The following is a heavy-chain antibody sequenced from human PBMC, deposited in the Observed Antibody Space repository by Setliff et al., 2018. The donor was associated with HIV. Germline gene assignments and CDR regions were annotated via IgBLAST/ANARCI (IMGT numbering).Heavy chain of an antibody. CDR1: GFTFSSYA. CDR3: AKGTYSYDSSGPDY. J-gene: IGHJ4*02. CDR2: IGGSGGST. Sequence: GGSLRLSCAASGFTFSSYAMNWVRQAPGKGLEWVSVIGGSGGSTYYADSVKGRFTISRDNSKNTLYLQMNGLRAEDTAVYYCAKGTYSYDSSGPDYWGQGTLVTVS. V-gene: IGHV3-23*01. D-gene: IGHD3-22*01.